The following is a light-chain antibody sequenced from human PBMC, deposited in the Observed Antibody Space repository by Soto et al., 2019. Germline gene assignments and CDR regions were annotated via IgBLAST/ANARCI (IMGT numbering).Light chain of an antibody. CDR2: AAS. CDR3: QQLFDSPIT. J-gene: IGKJ5*01. Sequence: DIQMTQSPSSLSASVGDRVTITFRASQGIAKSLAWYQQKPEKAPKSLIYAASNLQSGVPSRFSGSGSGTEFSLTITSLQPEDFATYYCQQLFDSPITFGQGTRLEIK. CDR1: QGIAKS. V-gene: IGKV1D-16*01.